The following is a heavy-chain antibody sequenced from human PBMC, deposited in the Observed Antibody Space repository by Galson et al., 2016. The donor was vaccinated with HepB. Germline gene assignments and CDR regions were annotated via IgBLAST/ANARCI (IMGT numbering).Heavy chain of an antibody. D-gene: IGHD6-19*01. J-gene: IGHJ4*02. Sequence: SLRLSCAASGFTFNNYWMHWVREAPGKGPVWVSLIKSDGSGTSYADSVKGRFTISRDNAKNTLYLQMNSLRVEDTAVYYCARGQQWLVLREGRGYFDYWGQGILGTVSA. CDR1: GFTFNNYW. CDR3: ARGQQWLVLREGRGYFDY. V-gene: IGHV3-74*01. CDR2: IKSDGSGT.